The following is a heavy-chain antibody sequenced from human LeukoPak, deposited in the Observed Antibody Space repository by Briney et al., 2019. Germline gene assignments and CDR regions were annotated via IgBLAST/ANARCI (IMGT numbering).Heavy chain of an antibody. J-gene: IGHJ6*03. D-gene: IGHD3-22*01. CDR3: ARVGYDSSGYYYVAHYCYMDV. CDR2: IYSGGST. Sequence: GGSLRLSCAASGFTVSSNYMSWVRQAPGKGLEWVSVIYSGGSTYYADSVKGRFTISRDNSKNTLYLQMNSLRAEDTAVYYCARVGYDSSGYYYVAHYCYMDVWGKGTTVTVSS. CDR1: GFTVSSNY. V-gene: IGHV3-53*01.